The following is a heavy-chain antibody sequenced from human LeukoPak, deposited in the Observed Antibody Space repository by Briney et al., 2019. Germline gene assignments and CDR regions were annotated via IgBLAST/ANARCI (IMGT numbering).Heavy chain of an antibody. Sequence: QPGGSLRLSCVASGFTFSDYSMNWVRQAPGRGLEYIAYMSISGSTIKYAESVKGRFTISRDNAQDSLFLHMNSLRAEDTAVYYCAREIFHGSGSPRMDVWGQGTTVTVSS. CDR3: AREIFHGSGSPRMDV. D-gene: IGHD3-10*01. CDR2: MSISGSTI. V-gene: IGHV3-48*04. J-gene: IGHJ6*02. CDR1: GFTFSDYS.